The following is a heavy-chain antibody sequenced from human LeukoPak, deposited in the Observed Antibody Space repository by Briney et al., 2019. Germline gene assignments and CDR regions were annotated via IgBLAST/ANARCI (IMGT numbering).Heavy chain of an antibody. CDR1: GFTLSSYA. V-gene: IGHV3-23*01. CDR3: AKRTIPAAPFDY. Sequence: GVSLRLSCAASGFTLSSYAMSWVRQAPGKGLEWVSSISGSGSSTYYADSVKGRFTISRDNSKNTLYLQMNSLRAEDTAVYYCAKRTIPAAPFDYWGQGTLVTVSS. J-gene: IGHJ4*02. D-gene: IGHD2-2*01. CDR2: ISGSGSST.